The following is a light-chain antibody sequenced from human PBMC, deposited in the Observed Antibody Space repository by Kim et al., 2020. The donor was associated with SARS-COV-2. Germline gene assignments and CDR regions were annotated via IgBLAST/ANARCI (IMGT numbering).Light chain of an antibody. V-gene: IGKV1-6*01. Sequence: ASVGDRVTITCRASQAIRNKLGWYQQKPGSAPKLLIYAASNLRSGVPSRFSGSGSGTDFTLTISSLQPEDFATYYCLQDSNYPRTFGQGTKVEIK. CDR2: AAS. CDR3: LQDSNYPRT. J-gene: IGKJ1*01. CDR1: QAIRNK.